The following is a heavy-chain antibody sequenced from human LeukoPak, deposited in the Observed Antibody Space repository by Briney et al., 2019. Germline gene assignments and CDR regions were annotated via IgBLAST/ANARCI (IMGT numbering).Heavy chain of an antibody. V-gene: IGHV3-23*01. CDR1: GFTFSNYA. J-gene: IGHJ4*02. CDR3: AKGKGDCINNSCRG. CDR2: ISGNGGST. D-gene: IGHD3-10*01. Sequence: GGSLRLSCAASGFTFSNYAMNWVRQAPGKGLEWVSGISGNGGSTYHADFVKGRCTISRDNSKNTLHLQMNSLRAEDTAVYYCAKGKGDCINNSCRGWGQGTLVIVSS.